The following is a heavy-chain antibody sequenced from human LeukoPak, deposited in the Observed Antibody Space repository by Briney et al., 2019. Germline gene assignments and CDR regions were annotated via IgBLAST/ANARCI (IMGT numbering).Heavy chain of an antibody. CDR1: GGSISSYY. J-gene: IGHJ5*02. D-gene: IGHD3-9*01. CDR2: IYTSGST. Sequence: SETLSLTCTVSGGSISSYYWSWIRQPAGKGLEWIGRIYTSGSTNYNPSLKSRVTMSVDTSKNQFSLKLSSVTAADTAVYYCASVFYDILTGYGFDPWGQGTLVTVSS. CDR3: ASVFYDILTGYGFDP. V-gene: IGHV4-4*07.